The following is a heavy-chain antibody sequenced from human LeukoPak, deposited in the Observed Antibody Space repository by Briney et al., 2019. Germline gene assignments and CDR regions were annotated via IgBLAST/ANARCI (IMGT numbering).Heavy chain of an antibody. D-gene: IGHD2-2*01. V-gene: IGHV3-21*01. CDR2: ISSSSSYI. J-gene: IGHJ3*02. CDR1: GFTFSSYS. Sequence: GGSLRLSCAASGFTFSSYSMNWVRQAPGKGLEWVSSISSSSSYIYYADSVKGRFTISRDNAKNLLYLQMNSLRAEDTAVYYCARRMASTLGYCSSTSCYGAFDIWGQGTMVTVSS. CDR3: ARRMASTLGYCSSTSCYGAFDI.